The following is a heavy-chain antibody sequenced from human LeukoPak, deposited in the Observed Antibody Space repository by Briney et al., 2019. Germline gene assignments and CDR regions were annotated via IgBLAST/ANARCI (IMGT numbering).Heavy chain of an antibody. V-gene: IGHV1-2*02. CDR3: AVITIFGVVIGGKTFDI. D-gene: IGHD3-3*01. CDR1: GYTFTGYY. Sequence: SSVKVSCKASGYTFTGYYMHWVRQAPGQGLEWTGWINPNSGATNYVQKFQGRVTMTRDTSVNTAYMELSRLRSDDTAMYYCAVITIFGVVIGGKTFDIWGQGTMVTVSS. CDR2: INPNSGAT. J-gene: IGHJ3*02.